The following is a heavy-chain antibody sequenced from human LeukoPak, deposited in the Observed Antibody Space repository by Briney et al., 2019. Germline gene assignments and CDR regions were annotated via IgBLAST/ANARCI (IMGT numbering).Heavy chain of an antibody. CDR3: ARTHSSSWYPPDY. V-gene: IGHV4-34*01. CDR2: INHSGST. Sequence: PSETLSLTCAVYGGSFSGYYWSWIRQPPGKGLEWIGEINHSGSTNYNPSLKSRVTISVDTSKNQFSLKLSSVTAADTAVYYCARTHSSSWYPPDYWGQGTLVTVSS. J-gene: IGHJ4*02. D-gene: IGHD6-13*01. CDR1: GGSFSGYY.